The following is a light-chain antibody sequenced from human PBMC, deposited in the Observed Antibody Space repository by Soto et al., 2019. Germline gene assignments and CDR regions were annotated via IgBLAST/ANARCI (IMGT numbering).Light chain of an antibody. CDR1: QSIDSY. CDR3: QQSYSTPMYT. CDR2: AAS. J-gene: IGKJ2*01. V-gene: IGKV1-39*01. Sequence: DIQMTQSPYSLSASVGDRVTITCRASQSIDSYLNWYQQKPGTAPKLLIYAASSLQSGVPSRFSGSGSGTDFPLTISSLQPEDSATYFFQQSYSTPMYTFGQGTKLEIK.